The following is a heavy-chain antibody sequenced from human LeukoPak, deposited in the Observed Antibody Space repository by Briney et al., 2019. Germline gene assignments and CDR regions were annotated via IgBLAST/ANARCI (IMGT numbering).Heavy chain of an antibody. D-gene: IGHD4-17*01. Sequence: PSETLSLTCAVSGVSFNDYYWSWVRQTPGKGLEWIGEINHSGYTNDSPSLKSRVTLSIDTSRKQFSLNLRSVSVADTGIYYCTRMTTGHDYWGQGTLVTVSS. CDR3: TRMTTGHDY. V-gene: IGHV4-34*01. CDR2: INHSGYT. CDR1: GVSFNDYY. J-gene: IGHJ4*02.